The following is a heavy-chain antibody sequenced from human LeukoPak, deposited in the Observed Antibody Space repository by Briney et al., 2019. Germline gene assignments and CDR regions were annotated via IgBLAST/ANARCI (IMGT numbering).Heavy chain of an antibody. J-gene: IGHJ4*02. Sequence: GGSLRLSCAASGFTFSDYYMSWIRQAPGKGLEWVSYISGSGSHTTYADSVKGRFTISRDNAKNSLSLQVNSLRADDTAVYYCARVGSTVAAGTPDYWGQPTLFAVSS. D-gene: IGHD6-13*01. CDR2: ISGSGSHT. CDR1: GFTFSDYY. CDR3: ARVGSTVAAGTPDY. V-gene: IGHV3-11*06.